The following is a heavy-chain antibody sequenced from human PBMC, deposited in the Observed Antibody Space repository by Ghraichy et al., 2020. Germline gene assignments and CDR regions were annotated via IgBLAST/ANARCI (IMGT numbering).Heavy chain of an antibody. Sequence: SETLSLTCTVSGDSINSGSYYWGWIRQSPGKGLEWLGSIYYSGSLHYNPSLKSQVSISVNISTNQFSLKVNSVTAADTAVYYCARQPLHQLLWGTFYYYMDVWGKGTTVTVSS. CDR1: GDSINSGSYY. CDR2: IYYSGSL. J-gene: IGHJ6*03. CDR3: ARQPLHQLLWGTFYYYMDV. V-gene: IGHV4-39*01. D-gene: IGHD2-2*01.